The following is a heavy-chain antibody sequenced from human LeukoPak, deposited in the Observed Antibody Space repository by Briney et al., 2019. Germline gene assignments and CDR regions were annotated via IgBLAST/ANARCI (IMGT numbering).Heavy chain of an antibody. D-gene: IGHD1-14*01. CDR1: GFTFSTYA. J-gene: IGHJ6*02. V-gene: IGHV3-30-3*01. Sequence: GGSLRLSCAASGFTFSTYAMHWVRQAPGKGLEWVVVTSYDGSTKYYADSVKGRFTISRDNSKNTVYLQMNTLRAEDSGVYYCARDHPNRGSHYYAMGVWGPGTTVTVSS. CDR3: ARDHPNRGSHYYAMGV. CDR2: TSYDGSTK.